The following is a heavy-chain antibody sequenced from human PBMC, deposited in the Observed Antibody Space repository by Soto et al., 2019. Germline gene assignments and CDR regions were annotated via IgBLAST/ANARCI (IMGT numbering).Heavy chain of an antibody. V-gene: IGHV1-24*01. CDR3: ATEVRSSGWYNIDY. CDR1: GYTLTELS. Sequence: ASVKVSFKVSGYTLTELSMHWVRQAPGKGLEWMGGFDPEDGETIYAQKFQGRVTMTEDTSTDTAYMELSSLRSEDTAVYYCATEVRSSGWYNIDYWGQGTLVTVSS. D-gene: IGHD6-19*01. CDR2: FDPEDGET. J-gene: IGHJ4*02.